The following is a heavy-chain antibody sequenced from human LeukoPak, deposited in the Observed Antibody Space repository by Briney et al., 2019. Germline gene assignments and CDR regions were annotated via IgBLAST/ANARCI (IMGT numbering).Heavy chain of an antibody. CDR1: GFTFSSYA. Sequence: SGRSLRPSCAASGFTFSSYAMHWVRQAPGKGLEWVAVISYDGSNKYYADSVKGRFTISRDNSKNTLYLQMNSLRAEDTAVYYCARDPQQLWSLGYFDYWGQGTLVTVSS. CDR3: ARDPQQLWSLGYFDY. D-gene: IGHD5-18*01. J-gene: IGHJ4*02. V-gene: IGHV3-30*04. CDR2: ISYDGSNK.